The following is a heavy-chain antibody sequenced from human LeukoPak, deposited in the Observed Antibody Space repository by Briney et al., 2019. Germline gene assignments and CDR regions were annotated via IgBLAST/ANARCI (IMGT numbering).Heavy chain of an antibody. CDR3: AKGVRSGIYYNCFDP. CDR2: ISGDGDST. D-gene: IGHD1-26*01. V-gene: IGHV3-43*02. Sequence: GGSLRLSCAASGFTLNDYALHWVRQAPGKGLEWISLISGDGDSTYYADSVKGRFTISRDNSKNSLYLQMSSLRAEDTAVYYCAKGVRSGIYYNCFDPWGQGTLVTVSS. CDR1: GFTLNDYA. J-gene: IGHJ5*02.